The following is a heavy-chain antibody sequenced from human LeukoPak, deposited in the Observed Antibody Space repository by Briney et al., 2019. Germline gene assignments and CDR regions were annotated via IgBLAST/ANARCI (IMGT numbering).Heavy chain of an antibody. CDR3: ARQHPSGRGRGLDY. D-gene: IGHD2-15*01. CDR1: GGSISTEY. CDR2: IYYSGIT. V-gene: IGHV4-59*08. Sequence: KPSETLSLTCTDSGGSISTEYWSWIRQPPGKGLEWIGYIYYSGITNYNPSLKSRLTISVDTSKNQFSLKLSSVTAADTAVYYCARQHPSGRGRGLDYWGQGTLVIVSS. J-gene: IGHJ4*02.